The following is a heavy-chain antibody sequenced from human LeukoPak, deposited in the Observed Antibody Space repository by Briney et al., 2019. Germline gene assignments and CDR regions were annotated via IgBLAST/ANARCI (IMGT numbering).Heavy chain of an antibody. CDR2: ISGSGGST. V-gene: IGHV3-23*01. CDR3: AKGDYDFWMLGGKNGMDV. Sequence: GGSLRLSCAASGFTFSSYAMSWVRQAPGKGLEWVSAISGSGGSTYYADSVKGRFTISRDNSKNTLYLQMNSLRAEDTAVYYCAKGDYDFWMLGGKNGMDVWGQGTTVTVSS. D-gene: IGHD3-3*01. J-gene: IGHJ6*02. CDR1: GFTFSSYA.